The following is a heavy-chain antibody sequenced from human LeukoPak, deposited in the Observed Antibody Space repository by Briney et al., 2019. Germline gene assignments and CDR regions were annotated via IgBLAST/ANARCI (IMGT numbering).Heavy chain of an antibody. CDR3: ARALDYGGRSNFDH. CDR1: GFTFTSYG. Sequence: GSLRLSCTVSGFTFTSYGMNWVRQAPGKGLEWVSFINTSGSYIYYGDSLKGRVTISRDNAKNSLYLQMNSLKAEDTAVYYCARALDYGGRSNFDHWGQGTLVTVSS. CDR2: INTSGSYI. J-gene: IGHJ4*02. V-gene: IGHV3-21*01. D-gene: IGHD4-23*01.